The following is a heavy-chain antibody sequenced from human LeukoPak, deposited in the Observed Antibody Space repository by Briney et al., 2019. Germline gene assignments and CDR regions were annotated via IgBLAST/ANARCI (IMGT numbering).Heavy chain of an antibody. V-gene: IGHV4-59*01. D-gene: IGHD6-6*01. CDR3: ARAYSSSWGAFDI. J-gene: IGHJ3*02. CDR1: GGSISSYY. CDR2: IYYSGST. Sequence: SETLSLTCTVSGGSISSYYWSWIRQPPGKGLEWIGYIYYSGSTNYNPSLKSRVTISVDTSKNQFSLKLSSVTTADTAVYYCARAYSSSWGAFDIWGQGTMVTVSS.